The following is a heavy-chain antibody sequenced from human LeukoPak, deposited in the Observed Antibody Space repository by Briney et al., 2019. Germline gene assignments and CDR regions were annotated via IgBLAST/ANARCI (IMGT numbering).Heavy chain of an antibody. CDR2: ISGSGGST. D-gene: IGHD3-16*01. Sequence: PGGSLRLSCAASGFTFSSYAMSWVRQAPGKGLEWVSAISGSGGSTYYADSVKGRFTISRDNSKNMLYLQMNSLRAEDTAVYCCAWAASLPLDYYGMDVWGQGTTVTVSS. CDR3: AWAASLPLDYYGMDV. J-gene: IGHJ6*02. CDR1: GFTFSSYA. V-gene: IGHV3-23*01.